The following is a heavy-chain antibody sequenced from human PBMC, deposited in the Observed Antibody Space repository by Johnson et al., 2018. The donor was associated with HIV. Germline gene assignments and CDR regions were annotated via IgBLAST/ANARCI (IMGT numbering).Heavy chain of an antibody. D-gene: IGHD3-3*01. V-gene: IGHV3-30*04. CDR1: GFTFSSYA. Sequence: QVQLVESGGGVVQPGRSLSLSCAASGFTFSSYAMNWVRQAPGKGLEWVAVISYDGRNKDYADSVKGRCTISRDNSKNTLYLQMNSLRAEDTAVYYCARGDFWSGYPDAFDIWGQGTMVTVSS. CDR3: ARGDFWSGYPDAFDI. J-gene: IGHJ3*02. CDR2: ISYDGRNK.